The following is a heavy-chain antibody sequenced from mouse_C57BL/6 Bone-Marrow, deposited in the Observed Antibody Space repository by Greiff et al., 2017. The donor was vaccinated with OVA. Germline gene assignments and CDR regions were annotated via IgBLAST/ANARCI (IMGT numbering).Heavy chain of an antibody. CDR2: IAHSDSYT. J-gene: IGHJ4*01. CDR3: ARWNYYGSSSYYAMYY. CDR1: GYTFTSYW. Sequence: QVQLQQPGAELVMPGASVKLSCKASGYTFTSYWLHWVKQRPGQGLECIGEIAHSDSYTNYNQKFKGNSTLTVDKSSSTAYMQLSSLTSEDSAVYYWARWNYYGSSSYYAMYYWGQGTSVTVSS. D-gene: IGHD1-1*01. V-gene: IGHV1-69*01.